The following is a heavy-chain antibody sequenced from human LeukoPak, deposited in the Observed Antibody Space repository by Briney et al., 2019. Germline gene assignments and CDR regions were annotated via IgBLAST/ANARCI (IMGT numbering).Heavy chain of an antibody. CDR2: INHNGNVN. CDR3: ARGGGLDV. Sequence: GGSLRLSCAASGNYWMHWVRQAPGKGLEWVASINHNGNVNYYVDSVKGRFTISRDNAKNSLYLQMSNLRAEDTAVYFCARGGGLDVWGQGATVTVSS. D-gene: IGHD3-16*01. V-gene: IGHV3-7*03. J-gene: IGHJ6*02. CDR1: GNYW.